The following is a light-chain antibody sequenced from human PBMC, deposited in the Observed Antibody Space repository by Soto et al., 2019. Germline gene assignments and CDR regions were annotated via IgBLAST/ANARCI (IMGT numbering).Light chain of an antibody. CDR1: TGAVTSGYY. CDR3: LLYDGGALV. J-gene: IGLJ3*02. V-gene: IGLV7-43*01. CDR2: STI. Sequence: QAVVTQEPSLTVSPGGTVTLTCASSTGAVTSGYYPNWFQQKPGQAPRALIYSTIHKHSWTPARFAGSLLVGKSDLTLSGVQPEDEAEYYCLLYDGGALVFGGGTKVTVL.